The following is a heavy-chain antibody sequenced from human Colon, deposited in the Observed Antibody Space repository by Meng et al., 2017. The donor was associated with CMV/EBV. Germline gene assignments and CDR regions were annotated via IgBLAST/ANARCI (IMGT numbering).Heavy chain of an antibody. Sequence: GGSLRLSCAASGFTFDDYAMHWVWQAPGKGLEWVSGISWNSGSIGYADSVKGRFTISRDNAKNSLYLQMNSLEVEDTAIYYCVKSAEVGTQFFDFWGQGTLVTVSS. V-gene: IGHV3-9*01. CDR2: ISWNSGSI. J-gene: IGHJ4*02. CDR1: GFTFDDYA. D-gene: IGHD5-24*01. CDR3: VKSAEVGTQFFDF.